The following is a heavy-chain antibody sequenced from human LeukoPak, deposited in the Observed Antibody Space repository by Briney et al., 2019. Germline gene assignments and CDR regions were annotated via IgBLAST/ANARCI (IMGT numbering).Heavy chain of an antibody. CDR3: AKGTTVTTVASRAFDY. D-gene: IGHD4-17*01. CDR1: GFTFSSYA. Sequence: GGSLRLSCAASGFTFSSYAMSWVRQAPGEGLEWVSAISGSGASTYYADSVKGRFTISRDNSKNTLYLQMNSLRAEDTAVYHCAKGTTVTTVASRAFDYWGQGTLVTVSS. CDR2: ISGSGAST. V-gene: IGHV3-23*01. J-gene: IGHJ4*02.